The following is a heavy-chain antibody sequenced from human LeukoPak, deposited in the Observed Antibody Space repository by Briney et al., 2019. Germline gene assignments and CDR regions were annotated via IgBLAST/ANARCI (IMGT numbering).Heavy chain of an antibody. D-gene: IGHD6-6*01. J-gene: IGHJ4*02. CDR3: ARVSRARALFDY. CDR2: IIPIFGTA. Sequence: ASVKVSCEASGGTFSSYAISWVRQAPGQGLEWMGGIIPIFGTANYAQKFQGRVTITADKSPSTAYMELSSLRSEDTAVYYCARVSRARALFDYWGQGTLVTVSS. CDR1: GGTFSSYA. V-gene: IGHV1-69*06.